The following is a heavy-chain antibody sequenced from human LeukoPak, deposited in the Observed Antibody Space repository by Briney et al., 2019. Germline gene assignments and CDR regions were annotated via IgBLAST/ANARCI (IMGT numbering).Heavy chain of an antibody. Sequence: GASVKVSCKASGYTFTGYYMHWVRQAPGQGLEWMGWINPNSGGTNCAQKFQGRVTMTRDTSISTANMELGNLTSGDTAVYYCARGGIAAPSLGYWGQGTLVTVSS. V-gene: IGHV1-2*02. CDR1: GYTFTGYY. CDR3: ARGGIAAPSLGY. J-gene: IGHJ4*02. CDR2: INPNSGGT. D-gene: IGHD6-13*01.